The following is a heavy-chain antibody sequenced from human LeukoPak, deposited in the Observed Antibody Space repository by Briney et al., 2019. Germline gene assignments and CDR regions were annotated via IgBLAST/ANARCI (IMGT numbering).Heavy chain of an antibody. V-gene: IGHV3-33*01. Sequence: GGSLRLSCEASGFTFSSYGMHWVRQAPGKGLEGVAIISYDGNGRYYVDSVRGRFTISRDNSKNTVDLQMDSLRAEDTAVYYCARDVNAAKNGLHYGADCWGQGSLVTVSS. CDR1: GFTFSSYG. D-gene: IGHD3-16*01. CDR3: ARDVNAAKNGLHYGADC. CDR2: ISYDGNGR. J-gene: IGHJ4*02.